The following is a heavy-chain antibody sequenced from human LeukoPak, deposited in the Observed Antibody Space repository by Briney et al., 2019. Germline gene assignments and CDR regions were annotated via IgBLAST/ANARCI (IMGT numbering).Heavy chain of an antibody. CDR1: GGSISSGGYY. J-gene: IGHJ4*02. CDR2: IYYSGST. Sequence: PSETLSLTCTVSGGSISSGGYYWSWIRQHPGKGLEWIGYIYYSGSTCYNPSLKSRVTISVDTSKNQFSLKLSSVTAADTAVYYCAKSYGLPYYFDYWGQGTLLTVSS. V-gene: IGHV4-31*03. CDR3: AKSYGLPYYFDY. D-gene: IGHD3-10*01.